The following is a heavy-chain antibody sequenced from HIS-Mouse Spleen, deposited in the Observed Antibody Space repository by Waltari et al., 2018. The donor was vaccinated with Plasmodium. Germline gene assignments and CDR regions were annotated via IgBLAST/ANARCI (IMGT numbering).Heavy chain of an antibody. Sequence: QVQLQESGPGLVKPSETLSLTCTVSGYSISSGYYWGWIRQPPGKGLEWIGSIYHSGSTYYNPSLKSRVTISVDTSKNQFSLKLSSVTAADTVVYYCARSLGIASSYWYFDLWGRGTLVTVSS. J-gene: IGHJ2*01. CDR2: IYHSGST. CDR3: ARSLGIASSYWYFDL. CDR1: GYSISSGYY. D-gene: IGHD2-15*01. V-gene: IGHV4-38-2*02.